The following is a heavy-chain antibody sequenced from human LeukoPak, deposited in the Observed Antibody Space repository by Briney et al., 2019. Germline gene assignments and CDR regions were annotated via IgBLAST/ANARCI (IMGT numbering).Heavy chain of an antibody. D-gene: IGHD3-3*01. CDR2: IYHSGSGST. CDR1: GGSISSGGHS. CDR3: ARINYFWSGPTLDG. Sequence: SETLSLTCTVSGGSISSGGHSWSWIRQPPGKGLEWIGYIYHSGSGSTYYNPSLKSPVTISIDKSKNQFSLKLNSVTAADTAVYYCARINYFWSGPTLDGWGQGTTVTVSS. V-gene: IGHV4-30-2*01. J-gene: IGHJ6*02.